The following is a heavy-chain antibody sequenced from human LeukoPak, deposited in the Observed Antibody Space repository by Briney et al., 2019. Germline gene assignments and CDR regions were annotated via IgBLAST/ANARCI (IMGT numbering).Heavy chain of an antibody. V-gene: IGHV3-23*01. D-gene: IGHD2-15*01. Sequence: GGCLRLSRVASGFTLSRYSMSWVGQAAGKGPEGVSSGRPSGDYTFFTTSVKGRFTISRDNPQNTLYLQRNSLRAEDPAMYYCARLLCSANICRVFDYWGQGTLVTVSS. CDR3: ARLLCSANICRVFDY. CDR1: GFTLSRYS. J-gene: IGHJ4*02. CDR2: GRPSGDYT.